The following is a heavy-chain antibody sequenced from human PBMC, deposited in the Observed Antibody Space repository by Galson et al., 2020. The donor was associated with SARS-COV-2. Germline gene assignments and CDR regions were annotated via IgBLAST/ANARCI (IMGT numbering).Heavy chain of an antibody. CDR3: ARGPSTVYDSSGYPYDYGMDV. CDR2: ISYDGSTE. CDR1: GFILSSFA. V-gene: IGHV3-30*14. D-gene: IGHD3-22*01. Sequence: TGGSLRLSCAASGFILSSFAMHWVRQAPGKGLEWVAVISYDGSTEFYPDSVKGRFTISRDNSKNTLYLQMNSLRAEDTAVYYCARGPSTVYDSSGYPYDYGMDVWGQGTTVTVSS. J-gene: IGHJ6*02.